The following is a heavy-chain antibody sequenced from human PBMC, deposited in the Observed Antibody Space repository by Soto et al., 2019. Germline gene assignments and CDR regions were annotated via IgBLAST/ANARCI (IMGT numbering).Heavy chain of an antibody. CDR1: GGTFSSYA. Sequence: QVQLVQSGAEVKKPGSSVKVSCKASGGTFSSYAISGVRQAPGQGLEWMGGIIPIFGTANYAQKFQGRVTITADESTSTAYMELSSLRSEDTAVYYCARPRMTTRLVPNRFDYWGQGTLVTVSS. CDR3: ARPRMTTRLVPNRFDY. CDR2: IIPIFGTA. V-gene: IGHV1-69*01. J-gene: IGHJ4*02. D-gene: IGHD4-17*01.